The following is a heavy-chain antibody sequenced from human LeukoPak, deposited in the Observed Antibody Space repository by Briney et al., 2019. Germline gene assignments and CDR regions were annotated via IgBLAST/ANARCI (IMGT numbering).Heavy chain of an antibody. CDR3: ARRSSGWYGGGHDY. J-gene: IGHJ4*02. Sequence: PSETLSLTCTVSGGSISSYYWSWIRQPPGKGLEWIGYIYYSGSTNYNPSLKSRVTISVDTSKNQFSLKLSSVTAADTAVYYCARRSSGWYGGGHDYWGQGTLVTVSS. D-gene: IGHD6-19*01. V-gene: IGHV4-59*01. CDR2: IYYSGST. CDR1: GGSISSYY.